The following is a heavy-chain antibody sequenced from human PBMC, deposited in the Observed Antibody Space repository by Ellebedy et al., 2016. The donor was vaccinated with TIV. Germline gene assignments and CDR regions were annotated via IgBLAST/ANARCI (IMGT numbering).Heavy chain of an antibody. CDR3: ARDRVIDAFDI. J-gene: IGHJ3*02. CDR2: ISAYNGNT. D-gene: IGHD3-10*01. V-gene: IGHV1-18*04. Sequence: ASVKVSCKASGYTFTSYGISWVRQAPGQGLEWMGWISAYNGNTNYAQKLQGRVTMTTDTSTSTVYMELSSLRSEDTAVYYCARDRVIDAFDIWGQGKMVTVSS. CDR1: GYTFTSYG.